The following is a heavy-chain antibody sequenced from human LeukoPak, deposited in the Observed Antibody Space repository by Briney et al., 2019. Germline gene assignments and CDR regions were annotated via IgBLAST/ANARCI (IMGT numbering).Heavy chain of an antibody. J-gene: IGHJ4*02. CDR2: IYSRGST. CDR1: GGSISSHY. CDR3: ARGGGGSSPYDY. V-gene: IGHV4-4*07. D-gene: IGHD1-26*01. Sequence: SETLSLTCTVSGGSISSHYWGWIRQPAGKGLECIGGIYSRGSTNYNPSLRSRVTTSVDTSKNQFSLKLSSVTAADTAVYYCARGGGGSSPYDYWGQGTLVTVSS.